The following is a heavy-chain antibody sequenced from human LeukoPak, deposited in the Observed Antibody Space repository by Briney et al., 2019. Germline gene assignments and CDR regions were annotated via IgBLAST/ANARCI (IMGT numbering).Heavy chain of an antibody. CDR1: GFTVDRYG. D-gene: IGHD1-1*01. CDR2: INNDGTAT. Sequence: GGSLRLSCAASGFTVDRYGMSWVRHVPGKGLVWVSRINNDGTATFFADSVKGRFTISRDNAKNTLYLQMDSLRAEDTAMYYCAREILEPGKTHEYWGQGTLVTVSS. J-gene: IGHJ4*02. CDR3: AREILEPGKTHEY. V-gene: IGHV3-74*01.